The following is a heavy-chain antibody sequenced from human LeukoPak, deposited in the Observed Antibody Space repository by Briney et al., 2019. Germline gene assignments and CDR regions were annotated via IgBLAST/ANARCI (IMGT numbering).Heavy chain of an antibody. CDR2: VHHSGNT. D-gene: IGHD4-11*01. J-gene: IGHJ5*02. CDR3: ASSNNYVWFDP. V-gene: IGHV4-4*02. Sequence: SGTLSLTCAVSGGSISSSYWWSWVRQPPGKGLEWIGEVHHSGNTKYSPSFRSRVTMSVVNSKNQFSLELSSVTAADTAVYYCASSNNYVWFDPWGQGALVTVSS. CDR1: GGSISSSYW.